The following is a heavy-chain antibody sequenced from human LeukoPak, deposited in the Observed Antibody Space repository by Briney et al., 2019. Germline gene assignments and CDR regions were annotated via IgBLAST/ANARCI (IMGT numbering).Heavy chain of an antibody. J-gene: IGHJ4*02. CDR3: ARDWGLGNFYYFDY. CDR2: IWYDGNNK. Sequence: GGSLRLSCAASGFTFSSYGMHWVRQAPGKGLEWVAVIWYDGNNKYYADSVKGRFTISRDNSKNTLYLQMNSLRAEDTAVYYCARDWGLGNFYYFDYWARGTLVSVSS. D-gene: IGHD3-16*01. V-gene: IGHV3-33*01. CDR1: GFTFSSYG.